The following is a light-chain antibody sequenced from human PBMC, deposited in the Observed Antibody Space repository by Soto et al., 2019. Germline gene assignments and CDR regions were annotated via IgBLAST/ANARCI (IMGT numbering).Light chain of an antibody. CDR3: AAWDDNRSGFYV. CDR2: RNS. Sequence: QSVLTQSPSASGTPGQRVTISCSGSASTIGRNYVYWYQQLPRTAPKLLIYRNSQRPSRVPDRVSGSKSGSSASVAISGLRSEDEAEYYCAAWDDNRSGFYVFGDGTKVTVL. CDR1: ASTIGRNY. V-gene: IGLV1-47*01. J-gene: IGLJ1*01.